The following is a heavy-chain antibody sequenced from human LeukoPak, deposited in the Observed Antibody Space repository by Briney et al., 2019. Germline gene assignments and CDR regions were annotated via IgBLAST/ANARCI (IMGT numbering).Heavy chain of an antibody. CDR3: ARDIVVVPAAIWKGLWTTYGMDV. CDR2: IYPGGSDT. J-gene: IGHJ6*02. V-gene: IGHV5-51*01. Sequence: GESLKISCKGSGYSFTSYWIGWVRQMPGKGLEWMGIIYPGGSDTRYSPSFQGQVTISADKSISTAYLQWSSLRSEDTAVYYCARDIVVVPAAIWKGLWTTYGMDVWGQGTTVTVSS. CDR1: GYSFTSYW. D-gene: IGHD2-2*01.